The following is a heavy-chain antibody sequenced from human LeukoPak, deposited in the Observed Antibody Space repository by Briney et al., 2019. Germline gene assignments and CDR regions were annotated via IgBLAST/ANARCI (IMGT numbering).Heavy chain of an antibody. Sequence: PSETLSLTRTVSGGSISSSSYYWGWIRQPPGKGLEWIGSIYYSGSTYYNPSLKSRVTISVDTSKNQFSLKLSSVTAADTAVYYCARHLGYCSSTSCYEWRPNLKPNWFDPWGQGTLVTVSS. D-gene: IGHD2-2*01. V-gene: IGHV4-39*01. CDR3: ARHLGYCSSTSCYEWRPNLKPNWFDP. CDR1: GGSISSSSYY. CDR2: IYYSGST. J-gene: IGHJ5*02.